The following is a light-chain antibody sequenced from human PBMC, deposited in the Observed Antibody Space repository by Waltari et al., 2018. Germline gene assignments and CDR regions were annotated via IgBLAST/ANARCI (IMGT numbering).Light chain of an antibody. Sequence: QYVLTQPPSTRGTPGLRITISCSGGHSNTGSNNINWYLQLPGTAPKLLIFGNNQRPSGVPDRFSGSKSGTSASLAISGLQSEDEADYYCSAWDDSLSGVIFGGGTKLTVL. V-gene: IGLV1-44*01. CDR1: HSNTGSNN. CDR2: GNN. CDR3: SAWDDSLSGVI. J-gene: IGLJ2*01.